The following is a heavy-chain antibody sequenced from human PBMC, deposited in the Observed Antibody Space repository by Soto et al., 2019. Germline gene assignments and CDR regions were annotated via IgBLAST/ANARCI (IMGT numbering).Heavy chain of an antibody. D-gene: IGHD5-12*01. V-gene: IGHV1-18*01. Sequence: ASVKVSCKASGYTLFTYDISWVRQAPGQGLEWMGWISTYSGDTKYAQKFQGRVTMTTDTSTTTAYLELRSLRSDDTAVYYCARHHGPTTSENWFDPWGQGTLVTVSS. CDR1: GYTLFTYD. CDR2: ISTYSGDT. J-gene: IGHJ5*02. CDR3: ARHHGPTTSENWFDP.